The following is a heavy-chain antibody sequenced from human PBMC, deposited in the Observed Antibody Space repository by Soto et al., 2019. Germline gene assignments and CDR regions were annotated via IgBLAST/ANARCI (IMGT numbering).Heavy chain of an antibody. CDR3: AKKVNSGSGSQFFDY. D-gene: IGHD3-10*01. V-gene: IGHV3-23*01. CDR1: GFTFSSYS. J-gene: IGHJ4*02. CDR2: FRSGGDDDTT. Sequence: GGSLRLSCAASGFTFSSYSMSWVRQAPGKGLEWVSGFRSGGDDDTTYYADSARGRFTISRDNSKNTLFLQMNSLRAEDTAIYYCAKKVNSGSGSQFFDYWGQGTLVTVS.